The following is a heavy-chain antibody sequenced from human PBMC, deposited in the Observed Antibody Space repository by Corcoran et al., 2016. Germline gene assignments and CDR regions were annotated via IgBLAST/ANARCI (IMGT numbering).Heavy chain of an antibody. CDR1: GGTFSSYA. CDR2: IIPIFGTA. J-gene: IGHJ6*02. D-gene: IGHD3-22*01. Sequence: QVQLVQSGAEVKKPGSSVKVSCKASGGTFSSYAISWVRQAPGPGLEWMGGIIPIFGTANYAQKFQGRGTITADESTSTAHMELSSLRSEETAVYYCAREDDSSGYPYYYGMNVWGQGTTLTVSS. CDR3: AREDDSSGYPYYYGMNV. V-gene: IGHV1-69*01.